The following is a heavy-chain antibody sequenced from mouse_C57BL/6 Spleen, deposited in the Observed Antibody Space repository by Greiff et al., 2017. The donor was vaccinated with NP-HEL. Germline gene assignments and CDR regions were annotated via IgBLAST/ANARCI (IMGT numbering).Heavy chain of an antibody. J-gene: IGHJ3*01. CDR3: TRLEGRGLFAY. D-gene: IGHD3-3*01. V-gene: IGHV1-15*01. CDR2: IDPETGGT. CDR1: GYTFTDYE. Sequence: QVQLQQSGAELVRPGASVTLSCKASGYTFTDYEMHWVKQTPVHGLEWIGAIDPETGGTAYNQKFKGKAILTADKSSSTAYMELRSLTSEDSAVYYCTRLEGRGLFAYWGQGTLVTVSA.